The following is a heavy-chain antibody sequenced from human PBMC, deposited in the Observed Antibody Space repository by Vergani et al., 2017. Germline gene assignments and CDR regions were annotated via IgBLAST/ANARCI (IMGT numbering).Heavy chain of an antibody. CDR1: VFTFSGCA. D-gene: IGHD2-8*01. Sequence: EVQLVESGGGLVQPGGSLKLSCAASVFTFSGCAMHWVRQASRKGLEWVGRIISKAKSYETAYPASVKGRFTISRDDSKNTAYLQMNSLKNEDTAVYYCTRPRYGSNGYRSPTDYWGQGTLVTVSS. CDR2: IISKAKSYET. V-gene: IGHV3-73*01. CDR3: TRPRYGSNGYRSPTDY. J-gene: IGHJ4*02.